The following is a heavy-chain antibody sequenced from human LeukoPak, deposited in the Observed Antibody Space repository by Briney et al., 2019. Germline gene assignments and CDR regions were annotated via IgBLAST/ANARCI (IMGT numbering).Heavy chain of an antibody. CDR1: GGSISSYY. Sequence: PSETLSLTCTVSGGSISSYYWSWIRQPPGKGLEWIGYIYYSGSTNYNPSLKSRVTISVDTSKNQFSLKLSSVTAADTAVYYCARVPPVAVITRSYWYFDLWGRGTLVTVSS. D-gene: IGHD3-22*01. CDR2: IYYSGST. J-gene: IGHJ2*01. CDR3: ARVPPVAVITRSYWYFDL. V-gene: IGHV4-59*01.